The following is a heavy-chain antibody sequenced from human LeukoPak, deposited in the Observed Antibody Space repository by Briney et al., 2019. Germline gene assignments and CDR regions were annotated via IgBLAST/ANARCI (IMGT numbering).Heavy chain of an antibody. V-gene: IGHV3-23*01. CDR3: ATTADYWGSYG. D-gene: IGHD7-27*01. CDR2: ISGSGGST. J-gene: IGHJ4*02. CDR1: GFTFSDYY. Sequence: GGSLRLSCAASGFTFSDYYMSWIRQAPGKGLEWVSGISGSGGSTYYADSVKGRFTISRDNSRNTLYLQMDSLRAEDTAVYYCATTADYWGSYGWGQGTLVTVSS.